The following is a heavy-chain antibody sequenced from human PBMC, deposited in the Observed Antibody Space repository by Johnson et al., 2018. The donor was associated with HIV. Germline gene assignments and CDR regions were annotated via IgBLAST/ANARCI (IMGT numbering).Heavy chain of an antibody. CDR3: ARLKNGAFDI. J-gene: IGHJ3*02. Sequence: VQLVESGGGLMQPGGSLRLSCAASGFIVSSNYMSWVRQAPGKGLEWVSIIYSGGSTYQADSVKGRFPISRDNSKNTLFLQMNSLRVEDTAVYYCARLKNGAFDIWGQGTMVTVSS. V-gene: IGHV3-53*01. CDR2: IYSGGST. D-gene: IGHD2-8*01. CDR1: GFIVSSNY.